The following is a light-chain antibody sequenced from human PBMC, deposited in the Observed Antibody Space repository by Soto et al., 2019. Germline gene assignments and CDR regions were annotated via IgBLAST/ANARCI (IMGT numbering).Light chain of an antibody. J-gene: IGLJ1*01. V-gene: IGLV1-36*01. CDR3: FSFTTTSTHV. Sequence: QSVLTQAPSVSEAPRQRVTISCSGSSSNIGNNGVNWYQQLPGKAPKLLIYYDDLKPSGVSNRFSGSKSGNTAYLTISGLQVEDEAEYFCFSFTTTSTHVFGTGTKVTVL. CDR2: YDD. CDR1: SSNIGNNG.